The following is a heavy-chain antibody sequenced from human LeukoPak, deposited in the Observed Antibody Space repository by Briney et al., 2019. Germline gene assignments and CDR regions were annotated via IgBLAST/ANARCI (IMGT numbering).Heavy chain of an antibody. CDR1: GGTFSSYA. CDR3: ARVGDYDFWSGYYTGGGYFDY. Sequence: GASVKLSCKASGGTFSSYAISWVRQAPAQGLEWMGGIIPIFGTANYAQKFQGRVTITTDESTSTAYMELSSLRSKDTAVYYCARVGDYDFWSGYYTGGGYFDYWGQGTLVTVSS. V-gene: IGHV1-69*05. J-gene: IGHJ4*02. D-gene: IGHD3-3*01. CDR2: IIPIFGTA.